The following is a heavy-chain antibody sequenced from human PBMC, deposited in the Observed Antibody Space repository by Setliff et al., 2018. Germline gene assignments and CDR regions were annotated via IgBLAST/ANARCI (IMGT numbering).Heavy chain of an antibody. V-gene: IGHV4-4*07. CDR1: RGPINSHY. CDR2: IYADGST. Sequence: SETLSLTCTVSRGPINSHYWSWIRQPAGKGLEWIGRIYADGSTNYNPSLKSRVTMSIDTSKNQFSLKLRSVTAADTAMYYCAKGGTYRYFDYWGQGALVTVSS. J-gene: IGHJ4*02. CDR3: AKGGTYRYFDY.